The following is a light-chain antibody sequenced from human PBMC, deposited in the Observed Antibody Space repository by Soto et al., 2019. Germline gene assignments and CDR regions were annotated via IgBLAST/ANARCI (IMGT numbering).Light chain of an antibody. Sequence: EIVMTQSPATLSVSPGERATLSCRASQSVSSNLAWYRQKPGLAPRLLIYLASTRAAGIPARFSGSGSGAEFTLTISSLQSEDFAVYYCQQYNLWPYTFGQWTKLEIK. CDR1: QSVSSN. CDR3: QQYNLWPYT. V-gene: IGKV3-15*01. J-gene: IGKJ2*01. CDR2: LAS.